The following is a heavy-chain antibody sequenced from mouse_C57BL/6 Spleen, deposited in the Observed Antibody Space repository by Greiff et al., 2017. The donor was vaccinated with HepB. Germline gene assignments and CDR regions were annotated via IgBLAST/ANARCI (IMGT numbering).Heavy chain of an antibody. D-gene: IGHD2-4*01. J-gene: IGHJ4*01. V-gene: IGHV1-19*01. Sequence: VQLKESGPVLVKPGASVKMSCKASGYTFTDYYMNWVKQSHGKSLEWIGVINPYNGGTSYNQKFKGKATLTVDKSSSTAYMELNSLTSEDSAVYYCAREEAYDHGYYAMDYWGQGTSVTVSS. CDR3: AREEAYDHGYYAMDY. CDR1: GYTFTDYY. CDR2: INPYNGGT.